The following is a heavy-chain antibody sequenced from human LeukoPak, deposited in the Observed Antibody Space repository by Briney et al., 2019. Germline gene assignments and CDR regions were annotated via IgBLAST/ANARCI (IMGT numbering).Heavy chain of an antibody. CDR3: AKGPLTEVAGTTWDY. J-gene: IGHJ4*02. CDR1: GFTFSSYA. CDR2: ISGSGGVT. D-gene: IGHD6-19*01. V-gene: IGHV3-23*01. Sequence: PGGSLRLSCAASGFTFSSYAMSWVRQAPGKGLEWVSGISGSGGVTHYADSVKGRFSISRDNSKNTLYLQMSSLRAEDTAVYYCAKGPLTEVAGTTWDYWGQGTLVTVSS.